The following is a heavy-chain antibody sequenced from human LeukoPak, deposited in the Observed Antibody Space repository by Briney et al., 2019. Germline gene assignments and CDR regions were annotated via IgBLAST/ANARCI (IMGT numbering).Heavy chain of an antibody. CDR2: ISTSGDST. V-gene: IGHV3-21*06. Sequence: GGSLRLSCAASGFTFSSQNMNWARQAPGKGLEWVAYISTSGDSTKYAVSVEGRFTISRDNAENSLYLLMNSLRVEDTAVYYCVKNGWLDYWGQGILVTVSS. D-gene: IGHD6-19*01. J-gene: IGHJ4*02. CDR3: VKNGWLDY. CDR1: GFTFSSQN.